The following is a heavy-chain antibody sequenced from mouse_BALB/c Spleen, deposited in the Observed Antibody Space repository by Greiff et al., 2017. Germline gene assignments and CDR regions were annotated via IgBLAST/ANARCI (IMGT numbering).Heavy chain of an antibody. J-gene: IGHJ4*01. CDR2: IDPANGNT. CDR1: GFNIKDTY. D-gene: IGHD4-1*01. CDR3: ARELTGIYYAMDY. Sequence: LVESGAELVKPGASVKLSCTASGFNIKDTYMHWVKQRPEQGLEWIGRIDPANGNTKYDPKFQGKATITADTSSNTAYLQLSSLTSEDTAVYYCARELTGIYYAMDYWGQGTSVTVSS. V-gene: IGHV14-3*02.